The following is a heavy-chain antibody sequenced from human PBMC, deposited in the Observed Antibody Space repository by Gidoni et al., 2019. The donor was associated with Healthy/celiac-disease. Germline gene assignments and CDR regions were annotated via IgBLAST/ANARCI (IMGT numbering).Heavy chain of an antibody. CDR3: ARAPTDYGDYGQKSADFDY. CDR2: ISSSSSYI. Sequence: EVQLVESGGGLVKPGGSLRLSCAASGFTFSSYSMNWVRQAPGKGLEWVSSISSSSSYIYYADSVKGRFTISRDNAKNSLYLQMNSLRAEDTAVYYCARAPTDYGDYGQKSADFDYWGQGTLVTVSS. J-gene: IGHJ4*02. D-gene: IGHD4-17*01. CDR1: GFTFSSYS. V-gene: IGHV3-21*01.